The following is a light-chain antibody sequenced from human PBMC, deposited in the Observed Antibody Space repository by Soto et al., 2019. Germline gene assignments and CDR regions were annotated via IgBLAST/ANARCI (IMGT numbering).Light chain of an antibody. V-gene: IGKV3-20*01. CDR1: QSFRSSY. CDR2: GAS. CDR3: QQYGSSLWT. Sequence: EIVLPQSHGTLSLSPGASETLSGRASQSFRSSYLAWSQQNPGQAPRLLIYGASSRATGIPDRFSCSGSGTDFTLTISRLEPEEFAVYYCQQYGSSLWTFGQGTKVDI. J-gene: IGKJ1*01.